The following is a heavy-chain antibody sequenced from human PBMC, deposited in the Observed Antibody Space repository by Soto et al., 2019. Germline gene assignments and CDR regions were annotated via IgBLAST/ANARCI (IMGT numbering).Heavy chain of an antibody. J-gene: IGHJ6*02. D-gene: IGHD6-13*01. V-gene: IGHV1-8*01. Sequence: QVQLVQSGAEVKKPGASVKVSCKASGYTFTSYDINWVRQATGQGLEWMGWMNPNSGNTGYAQKSQGGVTRSSNTSITKAYMELSSLTSEDTAVYYCAKRGYSSSWYYYYYYGMDVWSRETTVTVSS. CDR2: MNPNSGNT. CDR3: AKRGYSSSWYYYYYYGMDV. CDR1: GYTFTSYD.